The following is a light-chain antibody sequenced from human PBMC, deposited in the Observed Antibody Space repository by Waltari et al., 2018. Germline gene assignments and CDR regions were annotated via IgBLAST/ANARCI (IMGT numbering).Light chain of an antibody. CDR1: SSNIGAGHA. CDR3: QSCDNSLSGSYV. CDR2: SRQ. J-gene: IGLJ1*01. Sequence: QSVLTPPPSVSGAPGQRVTISCTGRSSNIGAGHAVHWYQQLPGRVPKLLIFSRQNRASGVPERFSGAKSGASASLAITGRQAEDEADYYCQSCDNSLSGSYVFGTGTRVTVL. V-gene: IGLV1-40*01.